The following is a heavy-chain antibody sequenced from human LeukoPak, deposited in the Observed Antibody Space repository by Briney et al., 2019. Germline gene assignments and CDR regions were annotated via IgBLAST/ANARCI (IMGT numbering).Heavy chain of an antibody. Sequence: GGSLRLSCVTSGFTFSSYAFHWVRQAPGKGLEWVATMSFDVNNKYYADSVRGRFTISRDNSKNTLYLQMNSLGAEDTAVYSCARGYCTSSSCYNDYWGQGTLVTVSS. J-gene: IGHJ4*02. CDR1: GFTFSSYA. CDR2: MSFDVNNK. V-gene: IGHV3-30*04. CDR3: ARGYCTSSSCYNDY. D-gene: IGHD2-2*02.